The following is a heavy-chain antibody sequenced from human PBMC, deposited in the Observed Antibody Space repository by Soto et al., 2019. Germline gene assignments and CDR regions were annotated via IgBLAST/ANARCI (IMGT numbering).Heavy chain of an antibody. J-gene: IGHJ4*02. CDR3: ATLYCSGGSCYHDY. CDR2: FDPEDGET. V-gene: IGHV1-24*01. CDR1: GYTLTELS. D-gene: IGHD2-15*01. Sequence: GAPVKVSCKVSGYTLTELSMHWVRQAPGKGLEWMGGFDPEDGETIYAQKFQGRVTMTEDTSTDTAYMELSSLRSEDTAVYYCATLYCSGGSCYHDYWGQGTLVTVSS.